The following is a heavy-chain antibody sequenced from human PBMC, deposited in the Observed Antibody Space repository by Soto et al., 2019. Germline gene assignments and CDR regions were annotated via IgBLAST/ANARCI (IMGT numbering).Heavy chain of an antibody. D-gene: IGHD5-18*01. J-gene: IGHJ4*02. CDR2: ISYDGSNK. V-gene: IGHV3-30*18. CDR1: GFTFNTYG. CDR3: AKDIVRYTYVAWDY. Sequence: QVQLVESGGAVVQPGKSLRLSCAASGFTFNTYGMYWVRQAPGKGLEWVAAISYDGSNKYHADSVKGRFTISRDNSKNTLYLQMNSLRVEDTAVYYCAKDIVRYTYVAWDYWGQGALVTVSS.